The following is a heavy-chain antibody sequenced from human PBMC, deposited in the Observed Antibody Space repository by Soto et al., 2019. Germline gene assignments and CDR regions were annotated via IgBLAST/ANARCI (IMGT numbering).Heavy chain of an antibody. V-gene: IGHV3-48*01. J-gene: IGHJ6*02. CDR2: ISSSSSTI. CDR1: GSTFKIHA. Sequence: GGSLRLSCVASGSTFKIHAMNWVRPAPEKGQEWVSYISSSSSTIYYAESVKGRFTISRDNAKNSLYLQMNSLRAEDTAVYYCASPWGNSPRYYYGMDVWGQGTTVTVSS. CDR3: ASPWGNSPRYYYGMDV. D-gene: IGHD7-27*01.